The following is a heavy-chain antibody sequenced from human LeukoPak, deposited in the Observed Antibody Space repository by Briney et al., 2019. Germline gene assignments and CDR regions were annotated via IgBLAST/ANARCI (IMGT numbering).Heavy chain of an antibody. D-gene: IGHD4-23*01. CDR3: ARETTVVTPGRSDVFDI. J-gene: IGHJ3*02. V-gene: IGHV4-59*11. CDR1: GGSISSHY. Sequence: SETLPLTCTVSGGSISSHYWNWIRQPPGKGLEWIGYSYYSGSTNYNPSLKSRVTISVDTSKNQFSLKLSSVTAADTAVYYCARETTVVTPGRSDVFDIWGQGTMVTVSS. CDR2: SYYSGST.